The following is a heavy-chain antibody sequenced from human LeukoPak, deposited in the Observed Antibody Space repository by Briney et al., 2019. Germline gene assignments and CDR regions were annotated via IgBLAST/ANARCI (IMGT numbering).Heavy chain of an antibody. V-gene: IGHV3-74*01. D-gene: IGHD3-10*01. J-gene: IGHJ3*02. CDR1: GFTFSSYW. CDR3: ARAKGPVLLWFGELLGAFDI. Sequence: GGSLRLSCAASGFTFSSYWMHWVRQAPGKGLVRVSRINSDGSSTSYADSVKGRFTISRDNAKNTLYLQMNSLRAEDTAVYYCARAKGPVLLWFGELLGAFDIWGQGTMVTVSS. CDR2: INSDGSST.